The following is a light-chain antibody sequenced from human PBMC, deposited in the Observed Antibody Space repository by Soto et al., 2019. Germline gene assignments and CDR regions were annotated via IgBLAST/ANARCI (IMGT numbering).Light chain of an antibody. CDR3: QQYGSSPPYT. J-gene: IGKJ2*01. CDR2: GAS. Sequence: EIVLTQSPGTLSLSPGERATLSCRASQSVSSSYLAWYQQKPGQAPRLLIYGASSRSTGIPDRFSGSGYAANLTLPISSLEPEDFAVYYCQQYGSSPPYTFGQGTKLEIK. CDR1: QSVSSSY. V-gene: IGKV3-20*01.